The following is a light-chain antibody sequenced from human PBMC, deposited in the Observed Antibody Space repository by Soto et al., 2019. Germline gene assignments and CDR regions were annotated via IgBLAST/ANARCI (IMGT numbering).Light chain of an antibody. Sequence: DIQMTQSPSSLSASAGDSVTITCRASQSIGTYLSWYQQEPGRAPKLLIYAASNLQSGVPSRFSGSGSGTDFTLTISSLQPEDYATYYCQQSYSTSVTFGGGTKVEIK. J-gene: IGKJ4*01. V-gene: IGKV1-39*01. CDR2: AAS. CDR3: QQSYSTSVT. CDR1: QSIGTY.